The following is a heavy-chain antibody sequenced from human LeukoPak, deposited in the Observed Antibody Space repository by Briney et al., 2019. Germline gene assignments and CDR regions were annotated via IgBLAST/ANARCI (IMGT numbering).Heavy chain of an antibody. J-gene: IGHJ3*02. V-gene: IGHV1-2*02. CDR2: INPSSGGT. CDR1: GYTFTGYY. Sequence: ASVKVSCKASGYTFTGYYMHWVRQAPGQGLEWMGWINPSSGGTNYAQKFQGRVTMTRDTSISTAYMELSRLRSDDTAVYYCARVYYYDSRGAFDIWGQGTMVTVSS. D-gene: IGHD3-22*01. CDR3: ARVYYYDSRGAFDI.